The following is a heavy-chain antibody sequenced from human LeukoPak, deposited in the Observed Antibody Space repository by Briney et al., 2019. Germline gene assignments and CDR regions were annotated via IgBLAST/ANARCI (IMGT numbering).Heavy chain of an antibody. CDR1: GGSISSYY. Sequence: PSESLSLTCTVSGGSISSYYWSWIRQPPRKGLEWIGYINYSGSTNYNPSLKSRVTISVDTSKNQFSLTLSSVTAADTAVYYCARVGITMVRGVIITGFYYGMDVWGQGTTVTVSS. V-gene: IGHV4-59*01. J-gene: IGHJ6*02. CDR2: INYSGST. D-gene: IGHD3-10*01. CDR3: ARVGITMVRGVIITGFYYGMDV.